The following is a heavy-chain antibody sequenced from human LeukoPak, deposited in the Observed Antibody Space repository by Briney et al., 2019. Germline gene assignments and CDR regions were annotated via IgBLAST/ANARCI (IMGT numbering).Heavy chain of an antibody. Sequence: ASVKVSCTSSGYTFPTYGIRWTRQAPGQGLEWMGWISAYNGNTNYAQKLQGRVTMTTDTSTSTAYMELRSLRSDDTAVYYCARDLQRSSGYSAVYSYYYAIEVWGQGTTVTVSS. CDR2: ISAYNGNT. D-gene: IGHD6-13*01. J-gene: IGHJ6*02. CDR3: ARDLQRSSGYSAVYSYYYAIEV. V-gene: IGHV1-18*01. CDR1: GYTFPTYG.